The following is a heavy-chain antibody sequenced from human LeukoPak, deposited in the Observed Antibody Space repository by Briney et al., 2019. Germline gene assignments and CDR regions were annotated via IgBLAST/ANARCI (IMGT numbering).Heavy chain of an antibody. V-gene: IGHV1-69*13. CDR1: GYTFTNYG. Sequence: GASVKVSCKTSGYTFTNYGITWVRQAPGQGLEWMGGIIPIFGTANYAQKFQGRVTITADESTSTAYMELSSLRSEDTAVYYCARDAGENDAFDIWGQGTMVTVSS. J-gene: IGHJ3*02. D-gene: IGHD6-13*01. CDR2: IIPIFGTA. CDR3: ARDAGENDAFDI.